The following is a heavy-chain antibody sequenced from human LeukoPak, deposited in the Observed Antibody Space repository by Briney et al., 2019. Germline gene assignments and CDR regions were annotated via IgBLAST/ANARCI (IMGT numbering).Heavy chain of an antibody. V-gene: IGHV3-73*01. CDR2: IDKKDKGYATAT. CDR3: TRDSGTYNWFDP. CDR1: GFTFSGSA. J-gene: IGHJ5*02. D-gene: IGHD1-26*01. Sequence: GGSLRLSCAASGFTFSGSAIHWVRQSAGKGLEGVGQIDKKDKGYATATAYAASVKGRFTISRDDSIDTAYLQMKSLKTEDTALYYCTRDSGTYNWFDPWGQGTLVTVSS.